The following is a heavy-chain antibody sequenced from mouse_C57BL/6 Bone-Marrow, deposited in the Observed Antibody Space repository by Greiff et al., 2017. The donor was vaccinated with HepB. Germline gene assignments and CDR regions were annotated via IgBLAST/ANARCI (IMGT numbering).Heavy chain of an antibody. Sequence: QVQLQQPGAELVRPGSSVKLSCKASGYTFTSYWMDWVKQRPGQGLEWIGNIYPSDSETHYNQKFKDKATLTVDKSSSTAYKQLSSLTSEDSAVYYCARITTVVAGDYWGQGTTLTVSS. CDR3: ARITTVVAGDY. J-gene: IGHJ2*01. D-gene: IGHD1-1*01. V-gene: IGHV1-61*01. CDR1: GYTFTSYW. CDR2: IYPSDSET.